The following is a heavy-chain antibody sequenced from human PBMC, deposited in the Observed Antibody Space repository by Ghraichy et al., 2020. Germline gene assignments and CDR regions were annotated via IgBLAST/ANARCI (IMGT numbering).Heavy chain of an antibody. D-gene: IGHD4-17*01. J-gene: IGHJ4*02. V-gene: IGHV1-18*04. CDR1: GYTFTSYG. CDR2: ISAYNGNT. Sequence: ASVKVSCKASGYTFTSYGISWVRQAPGQGLEWMGWISAYNGNTNYAQKLQGRVTMTTDTSTSTAYMELRSLRSDDTAVYYCARDLSYLRVRRWPDYWGQGTLVTVSS. CDR3: ARDLSYLRVRRWPDY.